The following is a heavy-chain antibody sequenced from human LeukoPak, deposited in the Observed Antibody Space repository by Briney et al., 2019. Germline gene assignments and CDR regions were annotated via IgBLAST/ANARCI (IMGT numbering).Heavy chain of an antibody. Sequence: PGRSLRLSWAASGFTFDDYAMHWVRQAPGKGLEWVSGISWNSGSIGYADSVKGRFTISRDNAKNSLYLQMNSLRAEDTALYYCAKDIKGGGVAEGPDYWGQGTLVTVSS. CDR2: ISWNSGSI. D-gene: IGHD3-16*01. CDR1: GFTFDDYA. V-gene: IGHV3-9*01. CDR3: AKDIKGGGVAEGPDY. J-gene: IGHJ4*02.